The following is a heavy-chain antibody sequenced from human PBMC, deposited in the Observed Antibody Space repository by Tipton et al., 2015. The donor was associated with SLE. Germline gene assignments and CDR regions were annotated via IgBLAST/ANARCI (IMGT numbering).Heavy chain of an antibody. CDR2: IYYSGTT. CDR1: GDSISSFF. CDR3: ARGPRSIAAWYYYGMDV. J-gene: IGHJ6*02. V-gene: IGHV4-59*01. D-gene: IGHD6-6*01. Sequence: TLSLTCSVSGDSISSFFWHWIRQPPGKGLEWIGYIYYSGTTNYNPSLKSRVTISVDMSSNQFSLKLSSVTAADTAVYYCARGPRSIAAWYYYGMDVWGQGTTVTVSS.